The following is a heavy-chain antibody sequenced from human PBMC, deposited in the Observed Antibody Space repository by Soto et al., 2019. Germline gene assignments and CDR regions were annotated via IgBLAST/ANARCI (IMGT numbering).Heavy chain of an antibody. V-gene: IGHV1-69*02. CDR1: GGTFSSYT. Sequence: GASVKVSCKASGGTFSSYTISWVRQAPGQGLEWMGRIIPILGIANYAQKFQGRVTITADKSTSTAYMELSSLRSEDTAVYYCAIRPPDYYDSSGFFDYWGQGTLVTVSS. D-gene: IGHD3-22*01. J-gene: IGHJ4*02. CDR3: AIRPPDYYDSSGFFDY. CDR2: IIPILGIA.